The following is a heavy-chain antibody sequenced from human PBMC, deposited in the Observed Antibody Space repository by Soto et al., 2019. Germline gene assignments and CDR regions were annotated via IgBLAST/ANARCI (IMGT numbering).Heavy chain of an antibody. CDR1: GFSFDEYA. V-gene: IGHV3-9*03. CDR3: AKGFCSSAKCYTYSYMDV. CDR2: VSWNSGTV. D-gene: IGHD2-2*01. Sequence: EVQLVESGGTLVQPGRSLRLSCAASGFSFDEYAMHWVRQVPGKGLEWVSGVSWNSGTVGYGESVKGRFTISRDNDKNSLYLQMNSLRAEDMARYYCAKGFCSSAKCYTYSYMDVWGKGTAVTVSS. J-gene: IGHJ6*03.